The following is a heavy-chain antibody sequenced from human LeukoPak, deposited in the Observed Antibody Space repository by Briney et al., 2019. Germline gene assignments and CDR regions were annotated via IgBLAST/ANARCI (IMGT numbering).Heavy chain of an antibody. D-gene: IGHD3-22*01. CDR1: GGSISSGSYY. CDR3: AREADRYYYDSSGYT. J-gene: IGHJ4*02. Sequence: PSRTLSLTCTVSGGSISSGSYYWSWIRQPAGKGLEWIGRIYTSGSTNYNPSLKSRVTISVDTSKNQFSLKLSSVTAADTAVYYCAREADRYYYDSSGYTWGQGTLVTVSS. V-gene: IGHV4-61*02. CDR2: IYTSGST.